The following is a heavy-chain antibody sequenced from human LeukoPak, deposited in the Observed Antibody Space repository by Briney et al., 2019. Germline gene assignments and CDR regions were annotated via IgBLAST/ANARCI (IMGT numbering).Heavy chain of an antibody. V-gene: IGHV3-21*01. Sequence: GGSLRLSCAASGFTFSSCSMNWVRQAPGKGLEWVSSISSSSSYIYYADSVKGRFTISRDNAKNSLYLQMNSLRAEDTAVYYCARPHLGYDSSSDYWGQGTLVTVSS. CDR3: ARPHLGYDSSSDY. CDR1: GFTFSSCS. CDR2: ISSSSSYI. D-gene: IGHD3-22*01. J-gene: IGHJ4*02.